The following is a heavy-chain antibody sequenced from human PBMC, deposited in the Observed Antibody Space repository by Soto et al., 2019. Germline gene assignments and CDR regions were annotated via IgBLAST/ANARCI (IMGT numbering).Heavy chain of an antibody. D-gene: IGHD3-16*02. J-gene: IGHJ4*02. CDR1: GGSFSGYD. V-gene: IGHV4-34*01. CDR2: INHSGST. Sequence: SETLSLTCAVYGGSFSGYDWSWIRHPPGKGPEWIGEINHSGSTNYNPTRNSRVPISVDTYKKQFSLTLRSVTAADTAVYYCATRSMITFGGVIAPYYFDYWGQGTLVTVSS. CDR3: ATRSMITFGGVIAPYYFDY.